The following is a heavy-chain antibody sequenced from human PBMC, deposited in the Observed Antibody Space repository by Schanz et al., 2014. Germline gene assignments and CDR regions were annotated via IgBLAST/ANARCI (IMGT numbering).Heavy chain of an antibody. CDR1: GFTFSNHA. V-gene: IGHV3-23*04. J-gene: IGHJ5*02. Sequence: EVQLVESGGGLVQPGGSLRLSCETSGFTFSNHAMSWVRQAPGKGLEWVSAISGRGGRTYYADSVKGRFTISRDNSKNTLYLKMNSLRADDTAVYYGARAPPLVRGIAGWFGPWGQGSLVTVSS. D-gene: IGHD3-10*01. CDR3: ARAPPLVRGIAGWFGP. CDR2: ISGRGGRT.